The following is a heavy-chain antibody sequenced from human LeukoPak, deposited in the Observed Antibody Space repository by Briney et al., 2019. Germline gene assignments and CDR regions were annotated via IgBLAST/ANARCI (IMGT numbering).Heavy chain of an antibody. CDR3: SKWGDYDVLTGYYDSDF. D-gene: IGHD3-9*01. V-gene: IGHV3-23*01. Sequence: PGASLRLSCAASGFTFNNYAMSWVRQAPGKGLEWVSAILGSGRSAYYADSVKGRFTISRDNSKNSLFLQMNSLRAEDTALYYCSKWGDYDVLTGYYDSDFWGQGTLVTVSA. CDR2: ILGSGRSA. CDR1: GFTFNNYA. J-gene: IGHJ4*02.